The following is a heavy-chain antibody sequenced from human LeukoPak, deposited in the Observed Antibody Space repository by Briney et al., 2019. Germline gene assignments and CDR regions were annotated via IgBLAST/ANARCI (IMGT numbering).Heavy chain of an antibody. CDR3: AKNKYYDSSSYPFPYFDY. Sequence: GGSVRLSCAASGCTFSCYAMSWVRQAPGKGLEWVSATSGRGGSTYYADSVKGRFTISRDNSKNTLYLQMNSLRAEDTAVYYCAKNKYYDSSSYPFPYFDYWGQGTLVPVSS. V-gene: IGHV3-23*01. CDR2: TSGRGGST. CDR1: GCTFSCYA. J-gene: IGHJ4*02. D-gene: IGHD3-22*01.